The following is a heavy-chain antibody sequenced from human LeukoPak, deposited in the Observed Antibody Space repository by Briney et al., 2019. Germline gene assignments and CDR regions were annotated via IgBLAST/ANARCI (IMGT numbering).Heavy chain of an antibody. D-gene: IGHD2-2*01. CDR2: IKSKTDGGTT. V-gene: IGHV3-15*01. J-gene: IGHJ4*02. CDR1: GFTFSNAW. Sequence: GGSLRLSCAASGFTFSNAWMSWVRLAPGKGLEWVGRIKSKTDGGTTDYAAPVKGRFTISRDDSKNTLYLQMNSLKTEDTAVYYCTTDWHIVVVPAATTLHFDYWGQGTLVTVSS. CDR3: TTDWHIVVVPAATTLHFDY.